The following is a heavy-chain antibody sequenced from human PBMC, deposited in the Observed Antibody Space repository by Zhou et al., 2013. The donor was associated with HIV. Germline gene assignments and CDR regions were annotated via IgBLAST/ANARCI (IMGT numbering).Heavy chain of an antibody. J-gene: IGHJ5*01. CDR3: ARQADVGVAGNWFDS. CDR1: GYSFNDYL. V-gene: IGHV1-2*02. D-gene: IGHD6-19*01. Sequence: QVQLVQSGAEVKKPGASVKVACKASGYSFNDYLIHWIRQAPGQGLEWVGWMYPNTGDTNYAQKFQGRVTMTGDTSTNTAFMEVSRLRFDDTAVFFXARQADVGVAGNWFDSWGQGTLGHRSPQ. CDR2: MYPNTGDT.